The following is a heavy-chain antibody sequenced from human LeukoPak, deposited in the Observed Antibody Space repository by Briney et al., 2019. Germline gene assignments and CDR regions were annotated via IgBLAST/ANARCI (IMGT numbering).Heavy chain of an antibody. CDR3: ARGRDYYDSSGTSFDY. D-gene: IGHD3-22*01. J-gene: IGHJ4*02. CDR1: GGSFSGYY. Sequence: PETLSLTCAVYGGSFSGYYWSWIRQPPGKGLEWIGEINHSGSTNYNPSLKSRVTISVDTSKNQFSLKLSSVTAADTAVYYCARGRDYYDSSGTSFDYWGQGTLVTVSS. CDR2: INHSGST. V-gene: IGHV4-34*01.